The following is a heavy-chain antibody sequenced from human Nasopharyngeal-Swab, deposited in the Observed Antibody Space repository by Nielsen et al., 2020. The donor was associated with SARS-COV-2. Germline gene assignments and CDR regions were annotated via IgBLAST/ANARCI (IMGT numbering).Heavy chain of an antibody. Sequence: GGSLRLSCKGSGYSFTSYWIGWVRQMPGKGLEWMGIIYPGDSDTRYSPSFQGQVTISADKSISTAYLQWSSLKASDTAMYYCARRPTNGDYGAYGMDVWGQGTTATVSS. D-gene: IGHD4-17*01. CDR2: IYPGDSDT. CDR3: ARRPTNGDYGAYGMDV. CDR1: GYSFTSYW. V-gene: IGHV5-51*01. J-gene: IGHJ6*02.